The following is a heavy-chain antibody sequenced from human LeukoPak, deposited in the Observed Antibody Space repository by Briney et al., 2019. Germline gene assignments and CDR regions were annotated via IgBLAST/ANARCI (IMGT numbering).Heavy chain of an antibody. CDR2: IWYDGSNK. D-gene: IGHD3-22*01. J-gene: IGHJ4*02. CDR3: ARRNYYDSSGYLIDY. V-gene: IGHV3-33*01. CDR1: GFTFSSYG. Sequence: GRPLRLSCAASGFTFSSYGMHWVRQAPGKWLEWVAVIWYDGSNKYYADSVKGRFTISRDNSKNTLYLQMNSLRAEDTAVYYCARRNYYDSSGYLIDYWGQGTLVTVSS.